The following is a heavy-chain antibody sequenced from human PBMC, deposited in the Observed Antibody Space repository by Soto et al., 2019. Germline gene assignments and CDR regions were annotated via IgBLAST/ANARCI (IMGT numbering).Heavy chain of an antibody. D-gene: IGHD6-13*01. CDR2: IYYSGRT. CDR3: ARHEGGAAADRPLDY. Sequence: QLRLQESGPGLVKSSETLSLTCTVSGGSVRSSSYYWGWIRQPPGKGLEWIASIYYSGRTHNNPALKSRVTMSIDTYTNQSSLKMNSVTAADTAVEYCARHEGGAAADRPLDYWGQGTLVTVSS. V-gene: IGHV4-39*01. CDR1: GGSVRSSSYY. J-gene: IGHJ4*02.